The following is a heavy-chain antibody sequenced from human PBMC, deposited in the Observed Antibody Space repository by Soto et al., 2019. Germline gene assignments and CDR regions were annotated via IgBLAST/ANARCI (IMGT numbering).Heavy chain of an antibody. CDR3: ARLRFLEWLLYTGFDY. D-gene: IGHD3-3*01. CDR2: IYPGDSDT. CDR1: GYSFTCYW. J-gene: IGHJ4*02. Sequence: GESLKISCKGSGYSFTCYWIGWVRQMPGKGLEWMGIIYPGDSDTRYSPSFQGQVTISADKSISTAYLQWSSLKASDTAMYYCARLRFLEWLLYTGFDYWGQGTLVTVSS. V-gene: IGHV5-51*01.